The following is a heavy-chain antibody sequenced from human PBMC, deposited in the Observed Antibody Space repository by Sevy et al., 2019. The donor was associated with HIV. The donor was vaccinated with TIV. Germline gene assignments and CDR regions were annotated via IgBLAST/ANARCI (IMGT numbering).Heavy chain of an antibody. Sequence: GGSPRLSCAASGFTFSKYWMGWVRQAPGKGLEWVANIKQDAGKKYYVDSVKGRFSISRDNAKNSRYLQMNSLRAEDTAVYFCARDDGNYYFHYWGQGTLVTVSS. CDR3: ARDDGNYYFHY. CDR2: IKQDAGKK. CDR1: GFTFSKYW. D-gene: IGHD1-7*01. V-gene: IGHV3-7*01. J-gene: IGHJ4*02.